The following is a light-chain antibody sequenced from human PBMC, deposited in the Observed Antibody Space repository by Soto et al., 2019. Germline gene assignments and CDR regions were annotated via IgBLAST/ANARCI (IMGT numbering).Light chain of an antibody. CDR1: QRIGSY. J-gene: IGKJ3*01. CDR3: QQRSRSPFT. CDR2: DAS. V-gene: IGKV3-11*01. Sequence: EIVLTQSPATLSLSPGGRATLSCRASQRIGSYLVWYQQKPGQAPRLLIYDASKRAPGIPARFDGSGSGTDFTLTISSLEAEDFAVYYCQQRSRSPFTFGPGTKVDIK.